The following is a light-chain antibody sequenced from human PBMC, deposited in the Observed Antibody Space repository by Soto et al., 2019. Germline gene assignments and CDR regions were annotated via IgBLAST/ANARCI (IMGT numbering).Light chain of an antibody. CDR3: GSSTDTDTLVI. CDR2: VVT. J-gene: IGLJ2*01. Sequence: QSALTQPASVSGSPGQSITISCTGTTSDVGRYKFVSWYQHHPGKASKLLIFVVTNRPSGVSSRFSGSKSGNTASLTISGLQTEDEATYYCGSSTDTDTLVIFGGGTKVTVL. V-gene: IGLV2-14*01. CDR1: TSDVGRYKF.